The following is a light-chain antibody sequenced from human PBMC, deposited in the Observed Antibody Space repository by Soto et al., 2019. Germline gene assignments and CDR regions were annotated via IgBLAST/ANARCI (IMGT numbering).Light chain of an antibody. V-gene: IGKV3-20*01. CDR3: QHYGGAPFT. Sequence: EIVLTQSPDTLSLSPGERATLSCRASESLSTRYFAWFQQKPGQTPRLLIYGTSFRATGIPDRFSGSGSGTDFNLTISRLEPADFAVYYCQHYGGAPFTFGPGTKVEIK. CDR1: ESLSTRY. CDR2: GTS. J-gene: IGKJ3*01.